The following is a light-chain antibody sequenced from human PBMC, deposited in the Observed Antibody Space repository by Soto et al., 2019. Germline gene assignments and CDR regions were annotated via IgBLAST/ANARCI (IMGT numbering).Light chain of an antibody. CDR3: QSFDSSLTAWV. V-gene: IGLV1-40*01. CDR1: NSNIGAGYD. Sequence: QSARTQPPSVSGAPGQRVTISCTGSNSNIGAGYDLHWYQQFPGAAPKLLIFAYTNRPSGVPDRFSGSKSGTSASLAITGLQADDEADYYCQSFDSSLTAWVFGGGTKVTVL. J-gene: IGLJ3*02. CDR2: AYT.